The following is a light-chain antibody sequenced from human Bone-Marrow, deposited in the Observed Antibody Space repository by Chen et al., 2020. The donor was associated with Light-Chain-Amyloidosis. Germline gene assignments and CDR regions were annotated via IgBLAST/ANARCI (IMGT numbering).Light chain of an antibody. J-gene: IGLJ3*02. CDR3: AAWDDSLRGV. V-gene: IGLV1-47*01. CDR2: RNN. Sequence: QSVLTQPPSSSGTPGQSVTISCSGSSSNIGSTSVYWYQQLPAMAPKLLIYRNNQRPSGVPDRCSGSKSGNSASLASSGLRYEDEADYYCAAWDDSLRGVFVGGTQLTVL. CDR1: SSNIGSTS.